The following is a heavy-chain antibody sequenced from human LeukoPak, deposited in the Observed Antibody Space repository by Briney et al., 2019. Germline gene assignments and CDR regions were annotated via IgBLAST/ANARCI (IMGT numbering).Heavy chain of an antibody. CDR2: ISWNSGSI. Sequence: GRSLRLSCAASGFTFDDYAMHWVRHAPGKGLEWVSGISWNSGSIGYADSVKGRFTISRDNAKNSLYLQMNSLRAEDTAVYYCAREVVYYDSSGYLDIWGQGTLVTVSS. J-gene: IGHJ4*02. CDR1: GFTFDDYA. D-gene: IGHD3-22*01. V-gene: IGHV3-9*01. CDR3: AREVVYYDSSGYLDI.